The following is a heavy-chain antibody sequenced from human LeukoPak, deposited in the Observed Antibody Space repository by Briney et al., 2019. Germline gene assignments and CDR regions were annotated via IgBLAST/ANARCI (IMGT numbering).Heavy chain of an antibody. Sequence: GASVKVSCTASGYTFTGYYMHWVRQAPGQGLEWMGWINPNSGGTNYAQKFQGRVTMTRDTSISTAYMDLSRLRSDDTAVYYCARGMGVLVPAATWFDPWGQGTLVTVSS. J-gene: IGHJ5*02. CDR3: ARGMGVLVPAATWFDP. CDR2: INPNSGGT. V-gene: IGHV1-2*02. CDR1: GYTFTGYY. D-gene: IGHD2-2*01.